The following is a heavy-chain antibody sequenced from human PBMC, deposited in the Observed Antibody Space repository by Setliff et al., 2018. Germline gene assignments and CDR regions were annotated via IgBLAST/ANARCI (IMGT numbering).Heavy chain of an antibody. V-gene: IGHV3-23*01. CDR1: GFTFSSYW. CDR2: ISGSGDST. Sequence: GGSLRLSCAASGFTFSSYWMNWVRQAPGKGLEWVSAISGSGDSTYYADSVKGRFTISRDNSKNTLYLQLNSLRAEDTAIYYCARGGDYCGGECYIPPPDSYWGQGTLVTVSS. J-gene: IGHJ4*02. CDR3: ARGGDYCGGECYIPPPDSY. D-gene: IGHD2-21*01.